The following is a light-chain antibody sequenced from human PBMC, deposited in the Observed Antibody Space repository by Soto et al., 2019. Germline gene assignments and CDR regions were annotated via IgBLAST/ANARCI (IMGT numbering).Light chain of an antibody. CDR2: WAS. J-gene: IGKJ3*01. CDR3: HQYDSTLPT. Sequence: DIVMTQSPDSLAVSLGERATINCKSSQSVLYSSNNKNYLAWYQQKPGQPPKLLIYWASARESGVPYRFSGSGSGTEHTLTISSLQADALAFYSSHQYDSTLPTFGPRTTVDI. CDR1: QSVLYSSNNKNY. V-gene: IGKV4-1*01.